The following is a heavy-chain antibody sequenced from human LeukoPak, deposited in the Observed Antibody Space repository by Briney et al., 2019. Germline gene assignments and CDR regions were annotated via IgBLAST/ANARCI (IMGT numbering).Heavy chain of an antibody. J-gene: IGHJ1*01. CDR3: ARDYKPWGPFQH. D-gene: IGHD7-27*01. V-gene: IGHV4-61*02. CDR2: IYTSGST. Sequence: SETLSLTCTVSGGSISSGSYYWSWIRQPAGKGLEWIGRIYTSGSTNYNPSLKSRVTISVDTSKNQFSLKLSSVTAADTAVYYCARDYKPWGPFQHWGQGTLVTVSS. CDR1: GGSISSGSYY.